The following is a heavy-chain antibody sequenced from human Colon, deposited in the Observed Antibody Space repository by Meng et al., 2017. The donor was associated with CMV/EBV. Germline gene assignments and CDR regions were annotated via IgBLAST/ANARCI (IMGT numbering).Heavy chain of an antibody. J-gene: IGHJ5*01. CDR3: ARDAIGDCTGTACYWFDY. CDR2: VSWNGESR. D-gene: IGHD2-2*03. Sequence: SLKISCTASGFSFDDYAMHWVRQAPGKGLEWVSGVSWNGESRGYADSVKGRFTMSRDNAKNSLYLLMNDVRGEDTAVYYCARDAIGDCTGTACYWFDYWGQGSLVTVSS. V-gene: IGHV3-9*01. CDR1: GFSFDDYA.